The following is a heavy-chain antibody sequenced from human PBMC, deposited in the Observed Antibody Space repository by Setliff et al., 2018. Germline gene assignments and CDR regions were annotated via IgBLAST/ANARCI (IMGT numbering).Heavy chain of an antibody. V-gene: IGHV1-69*13. CDR2: IFPKFGTA. D-gene: IGHD3-10*01. J-gene: IGHJ5*02. Sequence: SVKVSCKASGYIFAGYYMHWVRQAPGQGLEWMGRIFPKFGTANYAQKFQDRVAITADESTSTGYMEINGLTSEDTAVYYCARDWRHSGMSWANYFDPWGQGTVVTVSS. CDR1: GYIFAGYY. CDR3: ARDWRHSGMSWANYFDP.